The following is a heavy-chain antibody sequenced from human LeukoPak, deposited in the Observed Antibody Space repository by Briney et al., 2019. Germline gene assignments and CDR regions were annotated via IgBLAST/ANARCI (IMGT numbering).Heavy chain of an antibody. CDR2: INPNSGGT. CDR3: ARLPYTMVRGVDDAFDI. Sequence: GASVKASCKASGYTFTGYYMHWVRQAPGQGLEWMGWINPNSGGTNYAQKFQGRVTMTRDTSISTAYMELSRLRSDDTAVYYCARLPYTMVRGVDDAFDIWGQGTMVTVSS. CDR1: GYTFTGYY. V-gene: IGHV1-2*02. J-gene: IGHJ3*02. D-gene: IGHD3-10*01.